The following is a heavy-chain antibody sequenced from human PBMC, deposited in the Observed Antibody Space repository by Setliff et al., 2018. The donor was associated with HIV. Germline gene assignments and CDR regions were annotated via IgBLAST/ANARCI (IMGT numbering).Heavy chain of an antibody. J-gene: IGHJ4*02. CDR2: IYYSGGT. D-gene: IGHD3-22*01. CDR3: ARHDYYDSGGFYTLYYSDY. CDR1: GGSISSSSYY. Sequence: SETLSLTCTVSGGSISSSSYYWGWIRQPPGKGLEWIGSIYYSGGTYYNPSLHGRVTISVDTSENQFSLRLKSVTAADTAVYYCARHDYYDSGGFYTLYYSDYWGPGTLVTVSS. V-gene: IGHV4-39*01.